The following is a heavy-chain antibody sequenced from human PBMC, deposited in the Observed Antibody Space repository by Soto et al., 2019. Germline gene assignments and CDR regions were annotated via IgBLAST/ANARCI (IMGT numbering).Heavy chain of an antibody. D-gene: IGHD1-7*01. CDR2: ISGDGSST. V-gene: IGHV3-74*01. Sequence: EVQLVDSGGSLVQPGRSLRLSCAASEFTFRSYWMHWVRESPGKGLVWVSRISGDGSSTTYADSVRGRFTISRDNAKNTVYLQMDSLRAEDTAVYYCARSLPGTYGAFDLWGQGTMVTVSS. CDR3: ARSLPGTYGAFDL. CDR1: EFTFRSYW. J-gene: IGHJ3*01.